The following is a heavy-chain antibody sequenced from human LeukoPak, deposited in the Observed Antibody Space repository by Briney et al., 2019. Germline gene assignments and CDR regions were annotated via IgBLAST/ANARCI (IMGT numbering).Heavy chain of an antibody. V-gene: IGHV4-59*01. CDR3: ARCAYDFWSGSYGMDV. D-gene: IGHD3-3*01. J-gene: IGHJ6*02. Sequence: SETLSLTCTVSGGSLSSYYWSWIRQPPGKGLEWIGYIYYSGSTNYNPSLKSRVTISVDTSKNQFSLKLSSVTAADTAVYYCARCAYDFWSGSYGMDVWGQGTTVTVSS. CDR1: GGSLSSYY. CDR2: IYYSGST.